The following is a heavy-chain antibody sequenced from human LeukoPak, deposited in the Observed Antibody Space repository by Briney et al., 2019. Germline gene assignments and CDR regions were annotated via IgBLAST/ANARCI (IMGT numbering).Heavy chain of an antibody. D-gene: IGHD3-22*01. V-gene: IGHV3-20*04. CDR1: GFTFDDYG. CDR3: ARERYYDTSGPDAFDI. J-gene: IGHJ3*02. Sequence: PGGSLRLSCAASGFTFDDYGMSWVRQAPGKGLEWVSGMNWNGGSTGYADSVKGRFTISRDNAKNSLYLQMNSLRAEDTSLYYCARERYYDTSGPDAFDIWGQGTMVTVSS. CDR2: MNWNGGST.